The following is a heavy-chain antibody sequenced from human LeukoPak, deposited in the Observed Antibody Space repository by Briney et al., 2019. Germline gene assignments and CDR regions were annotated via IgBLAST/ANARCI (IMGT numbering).Heavy chain of an antibody. CDR3: GRGSRHNSSWYGYFDP. Sequence: ASVKVSCKSSGYNLVTDGSTFMTFGISWLRQAPGQGLEWMGWISPASGKTIYSQQVQGRLTLTTDTSTTTVYMEMRSLRSDDTAVYYCGRGSRHNSSWYGYFDPWGQGTLVTVSS. J-gene: IGHJ4*03. V-gene: IGHV1-18*01. CDR2: ISPASGKT. D-gene: IGHD6-13*01. CDR1: GYNLVTDGSTFMTFG.